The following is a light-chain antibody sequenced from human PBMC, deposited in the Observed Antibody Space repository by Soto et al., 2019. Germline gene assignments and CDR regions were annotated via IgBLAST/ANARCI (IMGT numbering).Light chain of an antibody. CDR1: SSNIGSNY. CDR3: AAWDDSLSGVV. J-gene: IGLJ2*01. V-gene: IGLV1-47*01. CDR2: RNN. Sequence: QSVLTQPPSASGTPGQRVTISCSGSSSNIGSNYVYWYQQLPGTDPKLLIYRNNQRRSGVPDRFSGSKSGTSASLAISGLRSEDEADYYCAAWDDSLSGVVFGGGTKLTVL.